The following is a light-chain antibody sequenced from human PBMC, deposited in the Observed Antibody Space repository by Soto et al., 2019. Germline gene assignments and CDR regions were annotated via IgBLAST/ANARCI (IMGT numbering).Light chain of an antibody. J-gene: IGKJ4*01. V-gene: IGKV3-11*01. CDR3: QQRSNRLT. CDR1: QSVSNF. Sequence: ENDLTQSPATLSLSPGVGDTLSCRASQSVSNFLAWYQQRPGQAPRLLLYGASNRATGTPARFSGSGSGTDFTLTISSLEPEDSAVYYCQQRSNRLTFGGGTKVDIK. CDR2: GAS.